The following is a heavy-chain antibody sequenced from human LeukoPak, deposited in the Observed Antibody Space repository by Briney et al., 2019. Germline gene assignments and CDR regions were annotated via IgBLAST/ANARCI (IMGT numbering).Heavy chain of an antibody. Sequence: SETLSLTCTVSGGSISSSSYYWGWIRQPPGKGLEWIGSIYYSGSTYYNPPLKSRVTISVDTSKNQFSLKLSSVTAADTAVYYCATHSGIAAAGSPWFDPWGQGTLVTVSS. J-gene: IGHJ5*02. CDR1: GGSISSSSYY. D-gene: IGHD6-13*01. CDR3: ATHSGIAAAGSPWFDP. CDR2: IYYSGST. V-gene: IGHV4-39*01.